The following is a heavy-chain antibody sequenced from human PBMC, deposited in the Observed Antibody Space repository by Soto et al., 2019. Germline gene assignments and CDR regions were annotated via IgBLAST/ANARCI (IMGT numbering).Heavy chain of an antibody. V-gene: IGHV1-18*01. Sequence: QVQLVQSGPEVRKPGASVTVSCEASDYIFTSYGITWVRQAPGQGPEWMGWITAYNGNTNYAQKFQDRITMTADTSTSKAYMELRSLRSDDTAVYYCARGVVGASALHFDYWGQGTLVTVSS. J-gene: IGHJ4*02. CDR1: DYIFTSYG. D-gene: IGHD1-26*01. CDR3: ARGVVGASALHFDY. CDR2: ITAYNGNT.